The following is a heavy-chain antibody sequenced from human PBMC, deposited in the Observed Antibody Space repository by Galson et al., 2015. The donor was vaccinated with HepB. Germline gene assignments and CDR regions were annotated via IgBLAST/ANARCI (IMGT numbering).Heavy chain of an antibody. Sequence: SLRLSCAASGFTFSSYTMSWVRQAPGKGLEWVSFITGNAGSTYYVDSVKGRFTISRDNSKNTLYLQMNSLRAEDSAVYYCAKDVYSGINPSCLDYWGQGTLVTVSS. V-gene: IGHV3-23*01. CDR3: AKDVYSGINPSCLDY. CDR2: ITGNAGST. D-gene: IGHD1-26*01. J-gene: IGHJ4*02. CDR1: GFTFSSYT.